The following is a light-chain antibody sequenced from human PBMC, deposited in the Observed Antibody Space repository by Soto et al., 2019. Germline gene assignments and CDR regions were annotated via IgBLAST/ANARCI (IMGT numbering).Light chain of an antibody. J-gene: IGKJ2*01. CDR1: HSVSGG. V-gene: IGKV3-15*01. Sequence: EIVMTQSPATLSVSPGEIATLSCRASHSVSGGLAWYQQKPGQAPRLLIYRASIRVTGIPARFSGSGSGTEFPLTISSLQSEDFAVYYCQQNNNWPYTFGQGTKLEIK. CDR3: QQNNNWPYT. CDR2: RAS.